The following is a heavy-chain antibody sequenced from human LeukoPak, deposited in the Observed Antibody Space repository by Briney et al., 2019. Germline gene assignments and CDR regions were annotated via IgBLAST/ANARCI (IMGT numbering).Heavy chain of an antibody. CDR1: DGSISSYY. V-gene: IGHV4-59*08. Sequence: SETLSLTCTVSDGSISSYYWSWIRQPPGKGLEWIGYIYYSGSTNYNPSVKSRVTISVDTSKNQFSLKLSSVTAADTAVYYCARGNDYWGQGTLVTVSS. J-gene: IGHJ4*02. CDR2: IYYSGST. CDR3: ARGNDY.